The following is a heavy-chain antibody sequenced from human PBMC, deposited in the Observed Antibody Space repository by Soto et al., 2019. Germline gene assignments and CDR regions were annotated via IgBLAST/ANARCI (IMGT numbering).Heavy chain of an antibody. D-gene: IGHD3-16*01. V-gene: IGHV3-13*01. CDR1: GFIFSSYD. Sequence: EVQLVESGGGLVQPGGSLRLSCAASGFIFSSYDVHWVRQAPGKGLEWVSVITTTGNTYYAASVKGRFTISRENAENSLYLQINRLRAEDAAVYYCARGDPLNYGSYPSWHYYGMDVWGRGTTVTVSS. CDR2: ITTTGNT. J-gene: IGHJ6*02. CDR3: ARGDPLNYGSYPSWHYYGMDV.